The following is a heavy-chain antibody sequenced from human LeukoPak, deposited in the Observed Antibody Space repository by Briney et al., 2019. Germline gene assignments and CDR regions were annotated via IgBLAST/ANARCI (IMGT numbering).Heavy chain of an antibody. J-gene: IGHJ4*02. CDR2: INPNSGGT. D-gene: IGHD5-24*01. CDR1: GYTFTGYY. Sequence: ASVKVSCKASGYTFTGYYMHWVRQAPGQGLEWMGWINPNSGGTNYAQKFQGRVTMTRDTSISTAYMELSRLRSDDTAVYYCARARTDGYNLGGGAIFDFDYWGQGTLVSVSS. V-gene: IGHV1-2*02. CDR3: ARARTDGYNLGGGAIFDFDY.